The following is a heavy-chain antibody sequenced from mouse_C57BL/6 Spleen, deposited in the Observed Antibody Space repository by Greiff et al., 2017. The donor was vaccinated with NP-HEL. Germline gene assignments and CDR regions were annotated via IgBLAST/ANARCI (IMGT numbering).Heavy chain of an antibody. CDR1: GYTFTSYD. CDR2: IYPRDGST. J-gene: IGHJ2*01. D-gene: IGHD1-1*01. V-gene: IGHV1-85*01. Sequence: VQLQQSGPELVKPGASVKLSCKASGYTFTSYDINWVKQRPGQGLEWIGWIYPRDGSTKYNEKFKGKATLTVDTSSSTAYMELHSLTSEDSAVYFCARGIYYYGSSYVCWGQGTTLTVSS. CDR3: ARGIYYYGSSYVC.